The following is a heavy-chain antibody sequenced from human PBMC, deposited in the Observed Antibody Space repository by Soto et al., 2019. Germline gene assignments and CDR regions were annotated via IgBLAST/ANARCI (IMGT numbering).Heavy chain of an antibody. CDR2: IIPILGIA. J-gene: IGHJ5*02. CDR3: ARDLKSSWVNWFDP. CDR1: GGTFSSYT. Sequence: SVKVSCKASGGTFSSYTISWVRQAPGQGLEWMGRIIPILGIANYAQKFQGRVTMTRDTSTSTVYMELSSLRSEDTAVYYCARDLKSSWVNWFDPWGQGTLVTVSS. D-gene: IGHD7-27*01. V-gene: IGHV1-69*04.